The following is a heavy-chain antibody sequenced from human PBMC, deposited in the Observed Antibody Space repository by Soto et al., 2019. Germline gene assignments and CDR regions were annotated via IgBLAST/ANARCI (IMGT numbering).Heavy chain of an antibody. CDR2: MYSGGST. CDR1: GFTVSSNY. J-gene: IGHJ2*01. Sequence: EVQLVETGGGLIQPGGSLRLSCAASGFTVSSNYMTWVRQAPGKGLEWVSLMYSGGSTYYADSVKGRFTFSRDNSRNTLSLQMNSLRAEDTAVYYCARVRSLIRDRYFDLWGRGTLVTFSS. D-gene: IGHD2-8*01. CDR3: ARVRSLIRDRYFDL. V-gene: IGHV3-53*02.